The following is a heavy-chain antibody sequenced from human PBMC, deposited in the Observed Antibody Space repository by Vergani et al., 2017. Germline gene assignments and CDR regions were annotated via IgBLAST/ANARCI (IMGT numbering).Heavy chain of an antibody. CDR2: IYYSGST. D-gene: IGHD3-10*01. V-gene: IGHV4-61*10. J-gene: IGHJ6*03. CDR3: ARVRSYYYYMDV. CDR1: GGSVSSGSYY. Sequence: QVQLLESGPGLVKPSETLSLTCTVSGGSVSSGSYYWSWIRQPAGKGLEWIGYIYYSGSTNYNPSLKSRVTISVDTSKNQFSLKLSSVTAADTAVYYCARVRSYYYYMDVWGKGP.